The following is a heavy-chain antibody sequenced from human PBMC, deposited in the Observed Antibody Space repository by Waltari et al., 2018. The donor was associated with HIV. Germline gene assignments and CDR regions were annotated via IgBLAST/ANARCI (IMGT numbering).Heavy chain of an antibody. CDR1: GYRFISYW. CDR2: VYPADSDT. Sequence: EVQLVQSGAEVKKPGDSLKISCQASGYRFISYWVGWVRQTPETGLEWMGIVYPADSDTTYNSAFRGQVTISVDTSISVAYLQWASLKASDSGIYFCARRLVGADAFELWGQGTVVSVSS. CDR3: ARRLVGADAFEL. D-gene: IGHD2-8*02. V-gene: IGHV5-51*03. J-gene: IGHJ3*01.